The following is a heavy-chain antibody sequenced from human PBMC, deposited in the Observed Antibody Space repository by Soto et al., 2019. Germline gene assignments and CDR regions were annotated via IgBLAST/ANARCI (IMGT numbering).Heavy chain of an antibody. CDR1: GYTFTSYD. D-gene: IGHD6-6*01. CDR2: MNPNSGNT. Sequence: GXSVKVSCKASGYTFTSYDINLLRQATGQGLEWMGWMNPNSGNTGYAQKFQGRVTMTRNTSISTAYMELRSLRSEDTAVYYCARGDLVNPFDYWGQGALVTVSS. V-gene: IGHV1-8*01. CDR3: ARGDLVNPFDY. J-gene: IGHJ4*02.